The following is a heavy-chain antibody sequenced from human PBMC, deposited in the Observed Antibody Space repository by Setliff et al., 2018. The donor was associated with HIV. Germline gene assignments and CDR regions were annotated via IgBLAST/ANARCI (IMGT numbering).Heavy chain of an antibody. J-gene: IGHJ3*02. Sequence: SETLSLTCGVSGYSISSDYYWSWIRRPPGKGLEWIGYIYYSGSTNYNPSLKSRVTISVDTSKNQFSLKLSSVTAADTAVYYCAREKSGAGLLDAFDIWGQGTMVTVSS. CDR3: AREKSGAGLLDAFDI. CDR2: IYYSGST. V-gene: IGHV4-59*01. CDR1: GYSISSDYY. D-gene: IGHD1-26*01.